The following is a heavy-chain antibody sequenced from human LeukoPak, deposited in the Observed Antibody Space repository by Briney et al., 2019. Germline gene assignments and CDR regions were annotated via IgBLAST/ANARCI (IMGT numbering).Heavy chain of an antibody. CDR3: ARGDYGDYGKNFDY. CDR2: INHSGST. D-gene: IGHD4-17*01. V-gene: IGHV4-34*01. Sequence: SETLSLTCAVYGGSFSGYYWSWIRQPPGKGLEWIGEINHSGSTNYNPPLKSRVTISVDTSKNQFSLKLSSVTAADTAVYYCARGDYGDYGKNFDYWGQGTLVTVSS. J-gene: IGHJ4*02. CDR1: GGSFSGYY.